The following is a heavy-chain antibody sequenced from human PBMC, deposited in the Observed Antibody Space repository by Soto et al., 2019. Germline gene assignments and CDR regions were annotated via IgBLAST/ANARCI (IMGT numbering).Heavy chain of an antibody. CDR1: DGSSSSDY. Sequence: SETLELTCAVSDGSSSSDYWSWIRQPPGKGLEWIGYIYYSGSTNYNPSLKSRVTISVDTSKNQFSLKLSSVTAADTAVYYCASDCYDIFTRYGPFAYRGQRSPVIVSA. CDR2: IYYSGST. J-gene: IGHJ1*01. CDR3: ASDCYDIFTRYGPFAY. V-gene: IGHV4-59*01. D-gene: IGHD3-9*01.